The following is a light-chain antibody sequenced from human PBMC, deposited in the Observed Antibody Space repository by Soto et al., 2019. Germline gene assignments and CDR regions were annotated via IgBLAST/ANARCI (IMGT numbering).Light chain of an antibody. CDR2: GNS. CDR1: SSNIGAGYD. CDR3: QSYDSSVSRWV. Sequence: QSVLTQPPSVSGAPGQRVTISCTESSSNIGAGYDVHWYQQLPGTAPKLLIYGNSNRPSGVPDRFSGSKSGTSASLAITGLQDEDEADYYCQSYDSSVSRWVFGGGTKLTVL. V-gene: IGLV1-40*01. J-gene: IGLJ3*02.